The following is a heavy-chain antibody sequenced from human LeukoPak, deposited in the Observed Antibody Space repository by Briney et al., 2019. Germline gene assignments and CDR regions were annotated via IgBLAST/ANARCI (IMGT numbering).Heavy chain of an antibody. CDR3: ARNSGYDFDFDY. V-gene: IGHV4-61*02. CDR1: GGSIGTGDFY. Sequence: SETLSLTCIVSGGSIGTGDFYWSWVRQPAGKELEWIGRIYTSGSTDYNPSLKSRVTMSVDTSKNQFSLKLSSVTAADTAVYYCARNSGYDFDFDYWGQGTLVTVSS. CDR2: IYTSGST. J-gene: IGHJ4*02. D-gene: IGHD5-12*01.